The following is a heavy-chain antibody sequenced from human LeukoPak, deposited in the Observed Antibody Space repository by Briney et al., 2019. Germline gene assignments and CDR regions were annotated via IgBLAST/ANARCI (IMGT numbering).Heavy chain of an antibody. J-gene: IGHJ4*02. CDR2: IYPGDSGT. Sequence: SGESLKISCKGSGYSFTSYWIGWVRQMPGKGLEWMGIIYPGDSGTRYSPSFQGQVTISADKPISTAYLQWSSLKASDTAMYYCARHLTYASAWYCPDYWGQGTLVTVSS. V-gene: IGHV5-51*01. CDR3: ARHLTYASAWYCPDY. D-gene: IGHD6-19*01. CDR1: GYSFTSYW.